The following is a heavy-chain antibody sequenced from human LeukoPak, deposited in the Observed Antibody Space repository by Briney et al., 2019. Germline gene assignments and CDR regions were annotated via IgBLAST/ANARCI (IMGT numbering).Heavy chain of an antibody. Sequence: SETLSLTCTVSGGSISSHYWSWIRQPPGKGLEWIGCIHYSGSTNYNPSLKSRVTISVDTSKNQFSLRLSSVTAADTAVYYCARVRDRSSYFYDFDYWGQGTLVTVSS. V-gene: IGHV4-59*11. CDR3: ARVRDRSSYFYDFDY. J-gene: IGHJ4*02. CDR2: IHYSGST. CDR1: GGSISSHY. D-gene: IGHD3-22*01.